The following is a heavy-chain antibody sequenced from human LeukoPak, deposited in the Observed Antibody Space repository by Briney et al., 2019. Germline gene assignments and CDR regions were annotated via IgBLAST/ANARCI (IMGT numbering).Heavy chain of an antibody. Sequence: SETLSLTCTVPGGSISSSSDYRGWIRQPPGKGLEWIGSIYYSGSTYYNPSLKSRVTISVDTSKNQFSLRLSSVTAADTAVYYCARQGAGGRAFDIWGQGTMVSVSS. CDR3: ARQGAGGRAFDI. CDR2: IYYSGST. J-gene: IGHJ3*02. V-gene: IGHV4-39*01. CDR1: GGSISSSSDY. D-gene: IGHD1-26*01.